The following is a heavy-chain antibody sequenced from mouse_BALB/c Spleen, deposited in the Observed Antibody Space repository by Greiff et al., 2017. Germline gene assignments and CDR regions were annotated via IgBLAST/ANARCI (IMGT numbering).Heavy chain of an antibody. Sequence: EVQGVESGGGLVKPGGSLKLSCAASGFAFSSYDMSWVRQTPEKRLEWVAYISSGGGSTYYPDTVKGRFTISRDNAKNTLYLQMSSLKSEDTAMYYCARLSSGFFADWGQGTLGTVSA. CDR2: ISSGGGST. J-gene: IGHJ3*01. V-gene: IGHV5-12-1*01. CDR3: ARLSSGFFAD. CDR1: GFAFSSYD. D-gene: IGHD3-1*01.